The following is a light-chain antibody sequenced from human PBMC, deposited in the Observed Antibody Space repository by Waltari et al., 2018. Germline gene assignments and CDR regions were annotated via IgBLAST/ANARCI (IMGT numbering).Light chain of an antibody. CDR3: MQSLRALWT. CDR1: QSLLHSNGFNY. CDR2: LGS. V-gene: IGKV2-28*01. Sequence: DIVVTQSPLSLPVTPGEPASISCRSSQSLLHSNGFNYLDWYLQKPGQSPQLLIYLGSNRASGVPDRCSGSGSGTDCTLKISRVEAEDVGVYYCMQSLRALWTFGQGTKVEIK. J-gene: IGKJ1*01.